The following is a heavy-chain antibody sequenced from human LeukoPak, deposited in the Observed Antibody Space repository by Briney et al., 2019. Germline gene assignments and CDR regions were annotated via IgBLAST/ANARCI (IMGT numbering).Heavy chain of an antibody. V-gene: IGHV1-69*13. CDR2: IIPIFGTA. Sequence: ASVKVSCKASGGTFSSYAINWVRQAPGQGLEWMGGIIPIFGTANYAQKFQGRVTITADESTSTAYMELSSLRSEDTAVYYCARRLQLPSWVFDYWGQGTLVTVSS. CDR1: GGTFSSYA. D-gene: IGHD2-2*01. J-gene: IGHJ4*02. CDR3: ARRLQLPSWVFDY.